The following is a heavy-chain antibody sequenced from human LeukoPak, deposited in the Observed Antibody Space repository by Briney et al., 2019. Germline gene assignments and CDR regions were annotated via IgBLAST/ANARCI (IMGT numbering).Heavy chain of an antibody. Sequence: PSETLSLTCTVSGGSISSYYWGWIRQPPGKGLEWIGYIYYSGSTNYNPSLKSRVTISVDTSKNQFSLKLSSVTAADTAVYYCARKYRVYDILTGYYGGYFDYWGQGTLVTVSS. CDR3: ARKYRVYDILTGYYGGYFDY. CDR1: GGSISSYY. V-gene: IGHV4-59*08. D-gene: IGHD3-9*01. J-gene: IGHJ4*02. CDR2: IYYSGST.